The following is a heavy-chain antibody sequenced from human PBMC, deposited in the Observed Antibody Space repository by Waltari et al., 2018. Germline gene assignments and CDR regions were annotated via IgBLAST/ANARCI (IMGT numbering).Heavy chain of an antibody. V-gene: IGHV4-38-2*02. J-gene: IGHJ4*02. Sequence: QVQLQESGPGLVKPSETLSLTCTVSGYSISSGYYWGWIRQPPGKGLEWIGSIYHSGSTHYNPSLKSRVTISVDTSKNQFSLKLSSVTAADTAVYYCARAYNWNYEGYFDYWGQGTLVTVSS. CDR2: IYHSGST. CDR1: GYSISSGYY. D-gene: IGHD1-7*01. CDR3: ARAYNWNYEGYFDY.